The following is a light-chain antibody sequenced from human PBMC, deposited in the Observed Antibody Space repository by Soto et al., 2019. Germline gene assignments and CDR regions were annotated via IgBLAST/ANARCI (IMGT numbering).Light chain of an antibody. Sequence: EIVLTQSPATLSLSPGERATFSCRASQSVSSYLAWYQQKPGQAPRLLIYDASNRATGIPARVSGSGSGTDFTLTISSLEPEDCAVYYCQQRSNWPLTFGGGTKVEIK. V-gene: IGKV3-11*01. CDR3: QQRSNWPLT. CDR1: QSVSSY. CDR2: DAS. J-gene: IGKJ4*01.